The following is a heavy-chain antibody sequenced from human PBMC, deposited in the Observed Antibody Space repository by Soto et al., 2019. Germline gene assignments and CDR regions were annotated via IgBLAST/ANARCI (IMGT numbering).Heavy chain of an antibody. Sequence: PSETLSLTCTVSGGSISSSSYYWGWIRQPPGKGLEWIGSIYYSGSTYYNPSLKSRVTISVDTSKNQFSLKLSSVTAADTAVYYCARHXDCGGDCYSYYYYGMDVWGQGTTVTVSS. CDR1: GGSISSSSYY. D-gene: IGHD2-21*02. V-gene: IGHV4-39*01. CDR2: IYYSGST. J-gene: IGHJ6*02. CDR3: ARHXDCGGDCYSYYYYGMDV.